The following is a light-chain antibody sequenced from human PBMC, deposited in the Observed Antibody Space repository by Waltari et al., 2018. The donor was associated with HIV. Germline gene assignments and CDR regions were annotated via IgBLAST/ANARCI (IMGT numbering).Light chain of an antibody. CDR2: AAS. V-gene: IGKV3-20*01. CDR3: QLYDNSPLYT. J-gene: IGKJ2*01. Sequence: EIVLTQSPATLSLSPGERATLSCGASQSVRSSYMAWYQQKPGQAPRLFIYAASSRATGIPDRFSGSGSGTDFTLTISRLEPEDFAVYYCQLYDNSPLYTFGQGTRLEI. CDR1: QSVRSSY.